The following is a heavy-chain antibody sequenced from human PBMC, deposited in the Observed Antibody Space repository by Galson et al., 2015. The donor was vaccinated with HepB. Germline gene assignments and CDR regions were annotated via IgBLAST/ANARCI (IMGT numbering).Heavy chain of an antibody. CDR2: ISGSSSYI. CDR3: AREGIAVAEGGWFDP. J-gene: IGHJ5*02. Sequence: SLRLSCAASGFTFSSYSMNWVRQAPGKGLEWVSSISGSSSYIYYADSVKGRFTISRDNAKNSLYLQMNSLRAEDTAVYYCAREGIAVAEGGWFDPWGQGTLVTVSS. CDR1: GFTFSSYS. D-gene: IGHD6-19*01. V-gene: IGHV3-21*01.